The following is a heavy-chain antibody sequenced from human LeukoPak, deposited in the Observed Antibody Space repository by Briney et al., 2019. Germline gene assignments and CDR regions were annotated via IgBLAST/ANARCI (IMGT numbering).Heavy chain of an antibody. J-gene: IGHJ4*02. CDR2: FSGGDGST. Sequence: GGSLRLSCAASGFTFSSYAMSWVRQAPGKGLEWVSGFSGGDGSTSYADSVRGRFTISRDNSKNTLYLQMNSLRAEDTAVYYCAKGKVVPATIYDYWGQGTLVTVSS. D-gene: IGHD2-2*02. CDR3: AKGKVVPATIYDY. CDR1: GFTFSSYA. V-gene: IGHV3-23*01.